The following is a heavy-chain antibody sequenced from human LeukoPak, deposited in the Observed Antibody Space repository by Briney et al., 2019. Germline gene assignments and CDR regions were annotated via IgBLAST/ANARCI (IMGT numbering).Heavy chain of an antibody. V-gene: IGHV3-15*01. D-gene: IGHD6-19*01. Sequence: GGSLRLSCAASGFIFSSYGMHWVRQAPGKGLEWVGRIKSKTDGGTTDYAAPVKGRFTISRDDSKNTLYLQMNSLKTEDTAVYYCTTDPLGIYSSGWYYWPRYFNLWGRGTLVTVSS. J-gene: IGHJ2*01. CDR2: IKSKTDGGTT. CDR3: TTDPLGIYSSGWYYWPRYFNL. CDR1: GFIFSSYG.